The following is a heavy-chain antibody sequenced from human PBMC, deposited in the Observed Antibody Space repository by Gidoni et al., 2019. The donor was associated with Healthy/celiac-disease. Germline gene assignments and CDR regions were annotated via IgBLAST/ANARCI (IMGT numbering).Heavy chain of an antibody. Sequence: QVQLQESGPGLVKPSETMSLTCTVSGGSISSYYWSWIRQPPGKGLEWIGYISYSGRTNYNPSLKSRVTISVDTSKNQFSLKLSSVTAADTAVYYCARDGGWNVVVPAAKYPCAFDIWGQGTMVTVSS. D-gene: IGHD2-2*01. CDR1: GGSISSYY. J-gene: IGHJ3*02. V-gene: IGHV4-59*01. CDR3: ARDGGWNVVVPAAKYPCAFDI. CDR2: ISYSGRT.